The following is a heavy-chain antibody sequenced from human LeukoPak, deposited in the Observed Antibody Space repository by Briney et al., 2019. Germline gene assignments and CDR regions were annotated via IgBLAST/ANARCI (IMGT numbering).Heavy chain of an antibody. Sequence: ASVKVSCKASGYTFTSYGISWVRQAPGQGLEWMGWISAYNGNTNYAQKLQGRVTMTTDTSTSTAYMELRSLRPDDTAVYYCTRVGGVATFDAFDIWGQGTMVTVSS. D-gene: IGHD3-16*01. CDR1: GYTFTSYG. CDR2: ISAYNGNT. J-gene: IGHJ3*02. V-gene: IGHV1-18*01. CDR3: TRVGGVATFDAFDI.